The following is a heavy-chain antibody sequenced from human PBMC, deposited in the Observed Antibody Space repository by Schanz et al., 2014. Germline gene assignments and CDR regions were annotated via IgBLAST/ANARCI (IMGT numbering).Heavy chain of an antibody. J-gene: IGHJ6*02. Sequence: DVQLVESGGTLVRPWGSLRLSCAASGFNFSSHWMTWVRQAPGRGLEWVANIRQDVRAKYYVDSVKGRFTISRDNIASSLFLQMNSLRAEDSAVYYYARGLIVGDGQHFYFSYGLDVWGQGTTVTVSS. V-gene: IGHV3-7*01. CDR1: GFNFSSHW. CDR3: ARGLIVGDGQHFYFSYGLDV. CDR2: IRQDVRAK. D-gene: IGHD1-26*01.